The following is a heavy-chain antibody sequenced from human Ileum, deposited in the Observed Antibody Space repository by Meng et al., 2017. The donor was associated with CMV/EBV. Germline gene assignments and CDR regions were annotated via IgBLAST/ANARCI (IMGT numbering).Heavy chain of an antibody. V-gene: IGHV3-74*01. CDR1: GFTFSYYW. Sequence: EVQLVESGGGLVQPGGSLRVSGAASGFTFSYYWMHWVRQAPGKGLVWVSRINNDGSDTIYADSVKGRFTISRDNAKNTLYLQMNSLRAEDTAVYYCARDQDDDNGGNSLDHWGQGRLVTVSS. CDR2: INNDGSDT. CDR3: ARDQDDDNGGNSLDH. D-gene: IGHD4-23*01. J-gene: IGHJ4*02.